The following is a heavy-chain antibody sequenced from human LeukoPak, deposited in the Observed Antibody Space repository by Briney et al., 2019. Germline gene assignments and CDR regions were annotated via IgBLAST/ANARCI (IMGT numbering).Heavy chain of an antibody. J-gene: IGHJ4*02. CDR1: GFSFNSYW. CDR2: IKGDGIST. D-gene: IGHD3-3*01. V-gene: IGHV3-74*01. Sequence: HAGGSLRLSCAASGFSFNSYWMHWVRHAPGQGLVWVSRIKGDGISTNYADSVKGRFTISRDIAKNTLYLQMNSLRAEDTGVYYCAKDHYWSIDYWGRGTLVTVSS. CDR3: AKDHYWSIDY.